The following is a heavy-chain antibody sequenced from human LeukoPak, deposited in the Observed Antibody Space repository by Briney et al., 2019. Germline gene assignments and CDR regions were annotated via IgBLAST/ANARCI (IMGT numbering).Heavy chain of an antibody. CDR1: GYPFTGYF. Sequence: GASLKVSCKAFGYPFTGYFMHWVGQAPGQGLEWMGRINPNSGGTNYAQKFQGRVTMTRDTSISTAYMELSRLRSDDTAVYYCARDIVGATSEGDYWGQGTLVTVSS. D-gene: IGHD1-26*01. CDR2: INPNSGGT. CDR3: ARDIVGATSEGDY. J-gene: IGHJ4*02. V-gene: IGHV1-2*06.